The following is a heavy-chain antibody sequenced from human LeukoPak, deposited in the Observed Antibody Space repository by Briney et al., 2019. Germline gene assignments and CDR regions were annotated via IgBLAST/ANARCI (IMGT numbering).Heavy chain of an antibody. D-gene: IGHD6-13*01. Sequence: ASVKVSCKASGYSLTSFDINWVRRGSGQGLEWMGWMNPKRGNTGYAPTFQGRVTITRDTSIDTAFMELSSLRPDDTAVYYCARGGSGSSYYNNYGMDVWGQGTTITVSS. CDR2: MNPKRGNT. CDR1: GYSLTSFD. CDR3: ARGGSGSSYYNNYGMDV. J-gene: IGHJ6*02. V-gene: IGHV1-8*01.